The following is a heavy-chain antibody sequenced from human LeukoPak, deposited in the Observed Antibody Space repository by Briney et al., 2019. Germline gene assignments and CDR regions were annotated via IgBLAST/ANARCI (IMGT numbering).Heavy chain of an antibody. Sequence: GGSLRLSCAASGFNFSSYWMHWVRQAPGKGLVWISRINYDGTTTSYADSVKGRFTISRDNAKNKLYLQMNSLRAEDTAVYYCARPFGNGWFLRDYWGRGTLVTVSS. CDR1: GFNFSSYW. J-gene: IGHJ4*02. V-gene: IGHV3-74*01. CDR3: ARPFGNGWFLRDY. D-gene: IGHD6-19*01. CDR2: INYDGTTT.